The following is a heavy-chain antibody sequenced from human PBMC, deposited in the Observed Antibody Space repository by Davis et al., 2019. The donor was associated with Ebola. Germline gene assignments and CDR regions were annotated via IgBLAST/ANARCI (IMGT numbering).Heavy chain of an antibody. Sequence: GESLKISCSASGFRFSTYTMNWVRQAPGKGLEWISYISSSSTNIYYADSVKGRFTVSRDNAENSLFLQMDSLRAEDAAVYYCARGGRWYDIMTEASLMDVWGKGTTVGVSS. V-gene: IGHV3-48*01. CDR1: GFRFSTYT. CDR3: ARGGRWYDIMTEASLMDV. D-gene: IGHD3-9*01. J-gene: IGHJ6*04. CDR2: ISSSSTNI.